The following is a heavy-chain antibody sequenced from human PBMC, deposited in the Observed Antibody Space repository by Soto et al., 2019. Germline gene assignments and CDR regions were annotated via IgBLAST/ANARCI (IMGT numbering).Heavy chain of an antibody. V-gene: IGHV4-39*01. Sequence: PSETLSLTCTVSGGSISSSSYYWGWIRQPPGKGLEWIGSIYYSGSTYYNPSLKSRVTISVDTSKNQFSLKLSSVTAADTAVYYCARGGRYYYDSSGYYAGLRVFRDWIDPWGQGTLVTVSS. CDR2: IYYSGST. CDR1: GGSISSSSYY. J-gene: IGHJ5*02. CDR3: ARGGRYYYDSSGYYAGLRVFRDWIDP. D-gene: IGHD3-22*01.